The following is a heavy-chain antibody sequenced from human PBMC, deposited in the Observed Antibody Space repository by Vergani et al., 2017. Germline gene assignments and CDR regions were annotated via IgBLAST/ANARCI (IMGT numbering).Heavy chain of an antibody. CDR2: INSNSGDT. D-gene: IGHD6-13*01. Sequence: QVQLVQSGAEVKKPGASVEVSCKASGYNFIGYYMHWVRQAPGQGLEWMGLINSNSGDTNYAQKFQGRVTMTRDTSISTAYLELSRLRSDDTAVYHCARXRKYYTSSFYYFDYWGQGTLVTVSS. V-gene: IGHV1-2*02. J-gene: IGHJ4*02. CDR1: GYNFIGYY. CDR3: ARXRKYYTSSFYYFDY.